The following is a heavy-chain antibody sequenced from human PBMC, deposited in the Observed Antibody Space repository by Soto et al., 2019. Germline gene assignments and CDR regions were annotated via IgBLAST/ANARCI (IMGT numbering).Heavy chain of an antibody. CDR1: GGTFSSYT. Sequence: QVQLVQSGAEVKKPGSSVKFSCTASGGTFSSYTISWVRQAPGQGLEWMGRIIPILGIANYAQKFQGRVTITADKSTSTAYMELSSLRDEDTAVYYCARDFPAVYCGSGSDTLEALDIWGEGPMVTVSS. CDR2: IIPILGIA. V-gene: IGHV1-69*08. J-gene: IGHJ3*02. CDR3: ARDFPAVYCGSGSDTLEALDI. D-gene: IGHD3-10*01.